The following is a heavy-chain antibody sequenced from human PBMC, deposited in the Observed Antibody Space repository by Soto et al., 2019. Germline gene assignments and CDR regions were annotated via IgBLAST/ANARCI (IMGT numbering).Heavy chain of an antibody. V-gene: IGHV5-51*01. Sequence: GESLKISCKGSGYSFTSYWIGWVRQMPGKGLEWMGIIYPGDSDTRYSPSFQGQVTISADKSISTAYLQWSSLKASDTARYYCARVRATANAYYYYMDVWGKGTTVTVSS. D-gene: IGHD5-18*01. CDR1: GYSFTSYW. CDR3: ARVRATANAYYYYMDV. CDR2: IYPGDSDT. J-gene: IGHJ6*03.